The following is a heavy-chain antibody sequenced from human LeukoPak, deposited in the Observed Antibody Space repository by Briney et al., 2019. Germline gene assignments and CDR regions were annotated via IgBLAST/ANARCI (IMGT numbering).Heavy chain of an antibody. D-gene: IGHD5-24*01. CDR2: IIPILGTA. CDR1: GGTFSSYA. V-gene: IGHV1-69*10. Sequence: SVEVSCKASGGTFSSYAISWVRQAPGQGLEWMGGIIPILGTANYAQKFQGRVTITADKSTSTAYMELSSLRSEDTAVYYCASTLRDGYNPYYFDYWGQGTLVTVSS. CDR3: ASTLRDGYNPYYFDY. J-gene: IGHJ4*02.